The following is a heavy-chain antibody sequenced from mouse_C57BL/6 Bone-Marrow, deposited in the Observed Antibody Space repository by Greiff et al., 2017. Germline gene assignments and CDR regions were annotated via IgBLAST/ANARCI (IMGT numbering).Heavy chain of an antibody. CDR2: IWWDDDK. Sequence: QVTLKVSGPGILQPSQTLSLTCSFSGFSLSTFGMGVGWIRQPSGKGLEWLAHIWWDDDKYYNPALKSRLTISKDTSQNQVFLKIANGDTADAATDYCARIVIRYYYGSSIDYWGQGTTLTVSS. CDR3: ARIVIRYYYGSSIDY. D-gene: IGHD1-1*01. J-gene: IGHJ2*01. CDR1: GFSLSTFGMG. V-gene: IGHV8-8*01.